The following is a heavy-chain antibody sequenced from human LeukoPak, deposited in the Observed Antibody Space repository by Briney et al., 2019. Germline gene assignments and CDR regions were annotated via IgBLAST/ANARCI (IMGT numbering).Heavy chain of an antibody. J-gene: IGHJ4*02. V-gene: IGHV4-39*01. CDR2: IYYSGST. Sequence: SETLSLPCTVSGGSISSSSYYWGWIRQPPGKGLEWIGSIYYSGSTYYNPSLKSRVTISVDTSKNQFSLKLSSVTAADTAVYYCARRAIVGATTSDYWGQGTLVTVSS. D-gene: IGHD1-26*01. CDR1: GGSISSSSYY. CDR3: ARRAIVGATTSDY.